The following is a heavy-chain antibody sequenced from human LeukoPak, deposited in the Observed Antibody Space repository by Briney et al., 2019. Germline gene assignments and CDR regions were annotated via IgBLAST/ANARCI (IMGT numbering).Heavy chain of an antibody. J-gene: IGHJ4*02. CDR3: ARGADPKYSGYQDFDY. CDR1: GGSTSSGGYS. Sequence: SETLSLTCAVSGGSTSSGGYSWSWIRQPPGKGLEWIGYIHHSGSTYYNPSLKSRVTISVDRSKNQFSLKLSSVTAADTAVYYCARGADPKYSGYQDFDYWGQGTLVTVSS. D-gene: IGHD5-12*01. CDR2: IHHSGST. V-gene: IGHV4-30-2*01.